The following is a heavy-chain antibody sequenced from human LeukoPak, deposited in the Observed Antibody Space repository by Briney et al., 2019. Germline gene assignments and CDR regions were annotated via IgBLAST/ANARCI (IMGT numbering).Heavy chain of an antibody. CDR3: VRAPRGYPKEAFDY. J-gene: IGHJ4*02. V-gene: IGHV4-59*01. CDR1: GGSISSYY. D-gene: IGHD5-18*01. CDR2: IYYSGST. Sequence: SETLSLTCTVSGGSISSYYWSWIRQPPGKGLEWIGYIYYSGSTNYNPSLKSRVTISVDTSKNQFSLKLSSVTAADTAVYYCVRAPRGYPKEAFDYWGQGTLVTVSS.